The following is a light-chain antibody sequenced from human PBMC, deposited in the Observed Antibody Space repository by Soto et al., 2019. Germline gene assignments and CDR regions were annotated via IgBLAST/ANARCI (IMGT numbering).Light chain of an antibody. J-gene: IGKJ1*01. V-gene: IGKV3-20*01. CDR2: GAS. CDR1: QSVSSSY. CDR3: QQYGSSTWT. Sequence: EIVLTQSPGTLSLSRGERATLSCRASQSVSSSYLAWYQKKPGQAPRLLIYGASSRATGIPDRFSGSGSGTDFTLTISRLEPEAFAVYYCQQYGSSTWTFGQGTKVEIK.